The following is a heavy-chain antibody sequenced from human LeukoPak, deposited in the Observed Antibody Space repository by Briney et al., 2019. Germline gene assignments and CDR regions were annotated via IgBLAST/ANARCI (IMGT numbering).Heavy chain of an antibody. CDR1: GYTFTSYY. Sequence: ASVKVSCKASGYTFTSYYMHWVRQAPGQGLEWMGIINPSGGSTGYAQKFQGRVTMTRDTSTSTVYMDLSSLRSEDTAVYYCAREYGGHAFDIWGRGTMVTVSS. V-gene: IGHV1-46*01. CDR3: AREYGGHAFDI. CDR2: INPSGGST. D-gene: IGHD4-17*01. J-gene: IGHJ3*02.